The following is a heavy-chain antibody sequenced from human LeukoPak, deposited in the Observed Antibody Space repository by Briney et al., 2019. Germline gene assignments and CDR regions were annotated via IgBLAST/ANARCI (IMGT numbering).Heavy chain of an antibody. Sequence: GGSLRLSCAASGFTFSSYGMHWVRQAPGNGLEWVAVIWYDGSNKYYADSVKGRFTISRDNSKNTLYLQMNSLRAEDTAVYYCARDTYDSSGQYYYYGMDVWGQGTTVTVSS. V-gene: IGHV3-33*01. D-gene: IGHD3-22*01. CDR3: ARDTYDSSGQYYYYGMDV. J-gene: IGHJ6*02. CDR2: IWYDGSNK. CDR1: GFTFSSYG.